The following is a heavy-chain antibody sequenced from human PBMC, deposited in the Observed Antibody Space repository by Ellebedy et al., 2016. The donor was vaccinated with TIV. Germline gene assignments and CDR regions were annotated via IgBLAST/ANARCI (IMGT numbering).Heavy chain of an antibody. CDR3: ARQAGGYCSGGSCYPDY. V-gene: IGHV5-10-1*01. Sequence: GESLKISCKGSGYSFTSYWISWVRQMPGKGLEWMGRIDPSYSYTNYSPSFQGHVTISADKSISTAYLQWSSLKAADTAMYYCARQAGGYCSGGSCYPDYWGQGTLVTVSS. CDR2: IDPSYSYT. CDR1: GYSFTSYW. D-gene: IGHD2-15*01. J-gene: IGHJ4*02.